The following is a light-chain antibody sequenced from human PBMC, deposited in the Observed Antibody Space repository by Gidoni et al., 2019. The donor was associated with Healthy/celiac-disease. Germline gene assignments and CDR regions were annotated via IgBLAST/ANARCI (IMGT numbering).Light chain of an antibody. Sequence: QSALTQPPSASGSPGQSVTISCTGTSSDVGGYNYVSWYQPHPGKAPKLMIYEVSKQPSGVPDRFSGSKSGNTASLTVSGLQAEDEADYYCSSYAGSNPVVFGGGTKLTVL. J-gene: IGLJ2*01. CDR3: SSYAGSNPVV. CDR1: SSDVGGYNY. CDR2: EVS. V-gene: IGLV2-8*01.